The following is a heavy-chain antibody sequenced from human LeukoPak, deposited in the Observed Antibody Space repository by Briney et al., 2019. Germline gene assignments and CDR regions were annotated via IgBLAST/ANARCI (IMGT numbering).Heavy chain of an antibody. CDR2: INHSGST. Sequence: SQTLSLTCTVSGGSISSGDYYWSWIRQPPGKGLEWIGEINHSGSTNYNPSLKSRVTISVDTSKNQFSLKLSSVTAADTAVYYCARVDYYYYYGMDVWGQGTTVTVSS. CDR1: GGSISSGDYY. V-gene: IGHV4-30-4*08. J-gene: IGHJ6*02. CDR3: ARVDYYYYYGMDV.